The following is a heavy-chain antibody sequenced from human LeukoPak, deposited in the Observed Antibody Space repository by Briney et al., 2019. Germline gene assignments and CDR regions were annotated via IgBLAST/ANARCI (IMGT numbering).Heavy chain of an antibody. CDR1: GFTFSSYA. V-gene: IGHV3-23*01. D-gene: IGHD3-22*01. CDR2: ISGSGGST. CDR3: AKGEDYYDSSGPLDY. J-gene: IGHJ4*02. Sequence: GGSLRLSCAASGFTFSSYAMSWVRQAPRKGLEWVSAISGSGGSTYYADSVKGRFTISRDNSKNTLYLQMNSLRAEDTAVYYCAKGEDYYDSSGPLDYWGQGTLVTVSS.